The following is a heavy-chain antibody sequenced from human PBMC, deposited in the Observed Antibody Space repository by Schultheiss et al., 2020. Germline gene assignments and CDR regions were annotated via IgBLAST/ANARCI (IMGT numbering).Heavy chain of an antibody. CDR1: GGSFSGYY. J-gene: IGHJ6*02. D-gene: IGHD3-3*01. CDR2: INHSGST. CDR3: ARGRYDSIFGGMDV. Sequence: SQTLSLTCAVYGGSFSGYYWSWIRQPPGKGLEWIGEINHSGSTNYNPSLKSRVTISVDTSKNQFSLKMSSVTAADTGVFYCARGRYDSIFGGMDVWGQGTTVTVSS. V-gene: IGHV4-34*01.